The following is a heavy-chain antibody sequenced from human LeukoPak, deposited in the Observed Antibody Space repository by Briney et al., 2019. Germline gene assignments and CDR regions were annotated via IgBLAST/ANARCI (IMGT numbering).Heavy chain of an antibody. CDR2: IYYSGST. CDR3: ARRYGDYAMAYLDY. Sequence: SETLSLTCTVSGGSISSYYWNWIRQPPGKGLEWIGYIYYSGSTNYNPSLKSRVTISVDTSKNQFSLKLSSVTAADTAVYYCARRYGDYAMAYLDYWGQGTLVTVSS. CDR1: GGSISSYY. J-gene: IGHJ4*02. V-gene: IGHV4-59*08. D-gene: IGHD4-17*01.